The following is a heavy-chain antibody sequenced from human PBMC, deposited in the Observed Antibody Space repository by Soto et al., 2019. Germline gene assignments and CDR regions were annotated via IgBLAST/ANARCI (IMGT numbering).Heavy chain of an antibody. J-gene: IGHJ5*02. D-gene: IGHD2-21*01. V-gene: IGHV5-51*01. CDR2: IYPGDSDS. Sequence: PXDSLKGSCECFGYNFATYWIALVLQMPGKGLEYMGIIYPGDSDSRYSPSFQGQVTFSADKSISTAYMQWSSLKASDTAMYYCARHGFYGDYASNYFDPWGQGTLVTVSS. CDR3: ARHGFYGDYASNYFDP. CDR1: GYNFATYW.